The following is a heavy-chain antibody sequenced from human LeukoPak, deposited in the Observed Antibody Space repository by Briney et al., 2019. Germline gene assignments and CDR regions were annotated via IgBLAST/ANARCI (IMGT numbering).Heavy chain of an antibody. CDR2: IRSETYTYAT. CDR1: GFTFSGSD. CDR3: TRAYYDTSGDYHYGDS. D-gene: IGHD3-22*01. Sequence: GGSLKLSCAASGFTFSGSDIHWVRQASGKGLEWVGHIRSETYTYATAYGASVKGRFTISRDDSKNTAYLQMNSLKTEDTAVYYCTRAYYDTSGDYHYGDSWGQGTLVTVSS. V-gene: IGHV3-73*01. J-gene: IGHJ4*02.